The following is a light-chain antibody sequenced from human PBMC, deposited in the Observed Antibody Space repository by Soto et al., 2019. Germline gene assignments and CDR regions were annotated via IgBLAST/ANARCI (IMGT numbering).Light chain of an antibody. CDR2: KVS. CDR1: QSLVFTDGNTY. J-gene: IGKJ1*01. V-gene: IGKV2-30*01. Sequence: DIVMTQSPLYLPVTLGQPSSISGTSRQSLVFTDGNTYLNWFQQRQGQPPRXLIYKVSHRDSGVPDRFRGSGSGTDFTLKISRVEPDDVAIYYCMQGTHSPQTFGQGTKVDI. CDR3: MQGTHSPQT.